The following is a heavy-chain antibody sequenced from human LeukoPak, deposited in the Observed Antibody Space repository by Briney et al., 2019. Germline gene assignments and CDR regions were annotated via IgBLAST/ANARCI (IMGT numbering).Heavy chain of an antibody. CDR2: LRYDASNQ. V-gene: IGHV3-30*02. Sequence: GVSLRLSCSASGFTFSSYGMHRVRQAPGQGLEWVTFLRYDASNQYYADSVKVRFTMSHYNSKTTLDLHMNRLRAEDTAVYYCAKGSGDGYNSFDYWGQGTLVTVSS. CDR3: AKGSGDGYNSFDY. CDR1: GFTFSSYG. D-gene: IGHD5-24*01. J-gene: IGHJ4*02.